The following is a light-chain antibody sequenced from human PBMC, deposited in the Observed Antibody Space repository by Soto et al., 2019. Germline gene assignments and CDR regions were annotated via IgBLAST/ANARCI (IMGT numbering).Light chain of an antibody. J-gene: IGKJ5*01. CDR1: QSISKH. Sequence: DVQMTQLPSTLSTSVGDRVTITRRASQSISKHLAWYQQKPRKAPKLLIYDASNLETGVPSRFSGSGSGTDFTFTISSLQPEDIATYDCKHCHSLPLTFGQGTRLEIK. V-gene: IGKV1-33*01. CDR2: DAS. CDR3: KHCHSLPLT.